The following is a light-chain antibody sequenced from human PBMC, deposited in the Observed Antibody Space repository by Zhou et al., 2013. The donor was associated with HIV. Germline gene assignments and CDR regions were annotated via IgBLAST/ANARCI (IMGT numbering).Light chain of an antibody. V-gene: IGKV3D-20*02. CDR2: AAS. J-gene: IGKJ5*01. CDR3: QQRSNWPL. CDR1: QSVSSTY. Sequence: EVVLTQSPGTLSLSPGERATLSCRASQSVSSTYLAWYQQKPGQAPRLLIYAASSRATDIPDRFSGSGSGTDFTLTISSLEPEDFAVYYCQQRSNWPLFGQGTRLEIK.